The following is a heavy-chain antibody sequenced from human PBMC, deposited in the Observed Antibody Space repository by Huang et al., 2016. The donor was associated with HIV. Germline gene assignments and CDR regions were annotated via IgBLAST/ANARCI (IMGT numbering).Heavy chain of an antibody. V-gene: IGHV1-18*01. CDR1: GYSFTDYG. D-gene: IGHD3-22*01. CDR3: ARDPKSHRIGYYRQRRGIDV. J-gene: IGHJ3*01. Sequence: QAQLMQSGPAVKKPGASVKVSCKTSGYSFTDYGITWVRQAHGQGPEWGGLFRAFNGDTEIAQRLHGRVTLSTETSTSMAYMELRSLRFDDTAVYFCARDPKSHRIGYYRQRRGIDVWGQGTMVSVSS. CDR2: FRAFNGDT.